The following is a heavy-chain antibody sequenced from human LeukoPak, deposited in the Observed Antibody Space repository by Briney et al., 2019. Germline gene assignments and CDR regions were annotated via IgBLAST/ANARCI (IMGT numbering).Heavy chain of an antibody. CDR2: IYDDNT. CDR3: AARMVRGVWFYLDY. D-gene: IGHD3-10*01. Sequence: GVSLRLSCAASGFTVSAYAMAWVRQAPGKGLEWVSTIYDDNTYYADSVKGRFAISTDNSKNTLYLQMNSLRVEDTAVYFCAARMVRGVWFYLDYWGQGTLVTVSS. J-gene: IGHJ4*02. V-gene: IGHV3-23*01. CDR1: GFTVSAYA.